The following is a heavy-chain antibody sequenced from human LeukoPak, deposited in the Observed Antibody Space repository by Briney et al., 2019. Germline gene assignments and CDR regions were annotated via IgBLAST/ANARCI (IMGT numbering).Heavy chain of an antibody. D-gene: IGHD3-3*01. CDR3: ARDRDDLWGRGDDAFDI. V-gene: IGHV3-7*01. CDR1: GFTFSTYW. Sequence: GGSLRLSCAASGFTFSTYWMTWVRQAPGKGLEWVANIKQDGSEKYYVDSVKGRFTISRDNAKNSLYLQMNSLRAEDTAVYYCARDRDDLWGRGDDAFDIWGQGTMVTVSS. J-gene: IGHJ3*02. CDR2: IKQDGSEK.